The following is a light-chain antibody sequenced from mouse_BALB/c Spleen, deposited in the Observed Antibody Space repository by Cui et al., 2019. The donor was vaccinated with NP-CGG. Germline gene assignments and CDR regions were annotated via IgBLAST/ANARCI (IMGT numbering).Light chain of an antibody. CDR3: ALWYSNHWV. Sequence: AVVTQESALTTSPGETVTLTCRSSTGAVTTSNYANWVQEKSDHLFTGLIGGTNNRAPGVPARFSGFLIGDKAALTITGAQTEDETIYFCALWYSNHWVFGGGTKLTVL. J-gene: IGLJ1*01. CDR1: TGAVTTSNY. V-gene: IGLV1*01. CDR2: GTN.